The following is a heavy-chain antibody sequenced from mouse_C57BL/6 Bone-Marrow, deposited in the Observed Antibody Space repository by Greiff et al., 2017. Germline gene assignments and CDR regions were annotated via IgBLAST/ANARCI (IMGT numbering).Heavy chain of an antibody. CDR1: GYTFTSYG. J-gene: IGHJ3*01. CDR2: IYPRSGNT. CDR3: ARDWWFAY. Sequence: VQLQQSGAELARPVASVKLSCKASGYTFTSYGISWVKQRTGQGLEWIGEIYPRSGNTYYNEKFKGKATLTADKSSSTAYMELRSLTSEDSAVYFCARDWWFAYWGQGTLVTVSA. D-gene: IGHD4-1*01. V-gene: IGHV1-81*01.